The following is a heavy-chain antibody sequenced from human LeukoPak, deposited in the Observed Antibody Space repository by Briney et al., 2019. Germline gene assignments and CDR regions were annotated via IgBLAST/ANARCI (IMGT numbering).Heavy chain of an antibody. D-gene: IGHD3-10*01. CDR2: IKQDGSEK. CDR3: AREPPDTMVRGVPDY. Sequence: PGGSLRLSCAASGFTFSSYWMSWVRQAPGKGLEWVANIKQDGSEKYYVDSVKGRFTISRDNAKNSLYLQMNSLRAEDTAVYYCAREPPDTMVRGVPDYWGQGTLVTVSS. CDR1: GFTFSSYW. J-gene: IGHJ4*02. V-gene: IGHV3-7*01.